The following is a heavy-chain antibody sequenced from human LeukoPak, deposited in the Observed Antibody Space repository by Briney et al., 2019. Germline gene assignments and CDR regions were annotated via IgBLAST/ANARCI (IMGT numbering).Heavy chain of an antibody. V-gene: IGHV3-74*03. J-gene: IGHJ4*02. D-gene: IGHD6-13*01. CDR1: GFTFSSHW. CDR3: ARIESSSWSFDY. Sequence: PGGSLRLSCAASGFTFSSHWMHWVRQAPGKGLVWVSRINGDGSNTTYADSVKGRFTISRDNAKNSLYLQMKSQRAEDTAVYYCARIESSSWSFDYWGQGTLVTVSS. CDR2: INGDGSNT.